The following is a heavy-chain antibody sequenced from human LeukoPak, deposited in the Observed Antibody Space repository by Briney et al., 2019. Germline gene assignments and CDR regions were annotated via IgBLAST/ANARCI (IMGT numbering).Heavy chain of an antibody. J-gene: IGHJ5*02. CDR1: GYTFTSYG. Sequence: ASVKVSCKASGYTFTSYGISWVRQAPGQGLEWMGWISACNGNTNYAQKVQGRVTMTTETSTSTAYLELRSLRSDDTAVYYCARDETHRASGYCSGGSCYRFDPWGQGTPVIVSS. V-gene: IGHV1-18*01. CDR2: ISACNGNT. D-gene: IGHD2-15*01. CDR3: ARDETHRASGYCSGGSCYRFDP.